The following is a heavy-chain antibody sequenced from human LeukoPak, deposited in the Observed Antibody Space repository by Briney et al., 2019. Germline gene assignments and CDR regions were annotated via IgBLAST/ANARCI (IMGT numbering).Heavy chain of an antibody. V-gene: IGHV3-9*01. CDR1: GFNLDDYA. CDR3: ARGGGLDV. J-gene: IGHJ6*02. D-gene: IGHD3-16*01. Sequence: TGDSLRLSCVVSGFNLDDYAMHWVRQAPGKGLEWVSGVSYNSDNIGYADSVKGRFTISRDNAKNSLYLQMSNLRAEDTAVYFCARGGGLDVWGQGATVTVSS. CDR2: VSYNSDNI.